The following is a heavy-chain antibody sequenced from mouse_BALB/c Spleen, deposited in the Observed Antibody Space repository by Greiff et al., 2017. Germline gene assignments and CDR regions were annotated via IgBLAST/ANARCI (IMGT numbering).Heavy chain of an antibody. V-gene: IGHV14-3*02. CDR1: GFNIKDTY. Sequence: EVQRVESGAELVTPGASVKLSCTASGFNIKDTYMHWVKQRPEQGLEWIGRIDPANGNTKYDPKYQGKATRTADTSSNTAYLQRSSLTSEDTDVYDCARAHYYGSSYWYFDVWGAGTT. D-gene: IGHD1-1*01. CDR2: IDPANGNT. J-gene: IGHJ1*01. CDR3: ARAHYYGSSYWYFDV.